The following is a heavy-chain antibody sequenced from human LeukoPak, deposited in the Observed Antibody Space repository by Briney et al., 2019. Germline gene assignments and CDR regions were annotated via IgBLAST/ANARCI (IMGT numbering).Heavy chain of an antibody. J-gene: IGHJ5*02. CDR1: GVSISSYY. Sequence: PSETLSLTCTVSGVSISSYYWSWIRQPPGKGLEWIGYIYYSGSTNYNPSLKSRVTISVDTSKNQCSLKLSSVTAAGTAVYYRARRYQRAGTNWFDPWGQGTLVTVSS. CDR3: ARRYQRAGTNWFDP. V-gene: IGHV4-59*08. CDR2: IYYSGST. D-gene: IGHD1/OR15-1a*01.